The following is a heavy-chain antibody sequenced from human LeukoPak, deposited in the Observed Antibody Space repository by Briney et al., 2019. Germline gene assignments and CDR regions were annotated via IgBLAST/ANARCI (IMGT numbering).Heavy chain of an antibody. CDR3: ARSLYTSYKYFHH. Sequence: SETLSLTCIVSGDSISSYYWSWIRQPPGKGLEWIGDIYFSGSTNYNPSLKSRVTISVDTSKNQFSLKLTFVTAADTAVYFCARSLYTSYKYFHHWGQGTLVTVSS. CDR2: IYFSGST. V-gene: IGHV4-59*01. CDR1: GDSISSYY. D-gene: IGHD3-16*01. J-gene: IGHJ1*01.